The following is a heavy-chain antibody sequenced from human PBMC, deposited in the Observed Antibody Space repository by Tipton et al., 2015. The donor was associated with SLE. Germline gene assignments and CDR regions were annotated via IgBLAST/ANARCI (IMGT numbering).Heavy chain of an antibody. CDR2: VWNDGET. J-gene: IGHJ4*02. Sequence: SLRLSCAASGFSVSSNYVSWVRQAPGKGLEWVSVVWNDGETDYADSVEGRFTMSRDNSMNTLSLQMNSLRAGDKAVYYCAGASWNYGFFVYWGQGTLVTVSS. V-gene: IGHV3-53*01. CDR3: AGASWNYGFFVY. CDR1: GFSVSSNY. D-gene: IGHD1-7*01.